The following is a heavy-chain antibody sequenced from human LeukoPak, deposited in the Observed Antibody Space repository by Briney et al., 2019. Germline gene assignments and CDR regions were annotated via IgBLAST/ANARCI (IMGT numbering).Heavy chain of an antibody. CDR1: GGSISSSSYY. J-gene: IGHJ4*02. V-gene: IGHV4-39*07. D-gene: IGHD3-22*01. CDR2: IYYSGST. CDR3: AGSGDGYYPRLGY. Sequence: PSETLSLTCTVSGGSISSSSYYWGWIRQPPGKGLEWIGSIYYSGSTYYNPSLKSRVTISVDTSKNQFSLKLSSVTAADTAVYYCAGSGDGYYPRLGYWGQGTLVTVSS.